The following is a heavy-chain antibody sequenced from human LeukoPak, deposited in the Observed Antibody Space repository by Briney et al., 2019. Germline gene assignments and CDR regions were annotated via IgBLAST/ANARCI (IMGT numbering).Heavy chain of an antibody. CDR3: ARGAIVVVPEDYYYMDV. J-gene: IGHJ6*03. V-gene: IGHV3-30-3*01. CDR1: GFTFSSYA. Sequence: GGSLRLSCAASGFTFSSYAMHWVRQAPGKGLEWVAVISYDGSNKYYADSVKGRFTISRDNSKNTLYLQMNSLRAEDTAVYYCARGAIVVVPEDYYYMDVWGKGTTVTVSS. D-gene: IGHD2-2*01. CDR2: ISYDGSNK.